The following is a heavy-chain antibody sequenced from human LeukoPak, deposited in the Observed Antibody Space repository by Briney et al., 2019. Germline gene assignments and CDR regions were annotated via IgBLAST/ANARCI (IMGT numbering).Heavy chain of an antibody. Sequence: GGSLRLSRAASGFTFSSYAMSWVRQAPGKGLEWVSAISGSGGSTYYADSVKGRFTISRDNSKNTLYLQMNSLRAEDTAVYYCAKALRGLDGSSRPSFFDYWGQGTLVTVSS. D-gene: IGHD1-26*01. J-gene: IGHJ4*02. CDR1: GFTFSSYA. CDR3: AKALRGLDGSSRPSFFDY. V-gene: IGHV3-23*01. CDR2: ISGSGGST.